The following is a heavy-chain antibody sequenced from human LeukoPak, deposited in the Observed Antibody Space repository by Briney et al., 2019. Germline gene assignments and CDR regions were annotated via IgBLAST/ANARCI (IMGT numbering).Heavy chain of an antibody. CDR1: GYTLTSYG. J-gene: IGHJ6*03. V-gene: IGHV1-18*01. CDR2: ISAYHGNT. CDR3: ARVGGDTVVEYYYMDV. D-gene: IGHD2-2*01. Sequence: ASVKVSCKASGYTLTSYGISWVRQAPGQGLEWMGWISAYHGNTNYAPKVQGRVTMTTDTSTSTVYMELRSLRSDDTAVYYCARVGGDTVVEYYYMDVWGKGTTVTVSS.